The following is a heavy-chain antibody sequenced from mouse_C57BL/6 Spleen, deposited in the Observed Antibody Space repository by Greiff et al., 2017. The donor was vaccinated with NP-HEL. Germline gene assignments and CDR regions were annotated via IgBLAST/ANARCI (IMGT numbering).Heavy chain of an antibody. CDR2: IDPSDSET. V-gene: IGHV1-52*01. CDR3: ARGDYYYGSSFFDY. J-gene: IGHJ2*01. D-gene: IGHD1-1*01. Sequence: QVHVKQPGAELVRPGSSVKLSCKASGYTFTSYWMHWVKQRPIQGLEWIGNIDPSDSETHYNQKFKDKATLTVDKSSSTAYMQLSSLTSEDSAVYYCARGDYYYGSSFFDYWGQGTTLTVSS. CDR1: GYTFTSYW.